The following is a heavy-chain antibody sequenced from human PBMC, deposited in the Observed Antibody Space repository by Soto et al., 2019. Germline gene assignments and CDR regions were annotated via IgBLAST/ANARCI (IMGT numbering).Heavy chain of an antibody. V-gene: IGHV3-7*01. CDR1: GFTLGSNW. J-gene: IGHJ6*02. Sequence: EVQLVESGGGLVQPGGSWEPSGLDPGFTLGSNWWSWFGRAQWKGWEWVGNIKQDGSEENYVDSLKGRFTISRDNAKNSMYLQMNSLRVEDTAVYYCARIAATGRGWDVWGQGTTVVVSS. CDR2: IKQDGSEE. CDR3: ARIAATGRGWDV. D-gene: IGHD6-13*01.